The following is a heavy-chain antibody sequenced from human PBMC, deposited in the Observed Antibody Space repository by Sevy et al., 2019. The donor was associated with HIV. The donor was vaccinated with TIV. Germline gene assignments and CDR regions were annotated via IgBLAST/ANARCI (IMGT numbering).Heavy chain of an antibody. Sequence: ASVKVSCKASGYTFTGHFMHWVRQAHGQGLEWMGWINPDSGDTKYAQKFQGRVTVTRDTSITTVYMELSSLRSDDTAVYYCAAPGGYGYGSLLDYWGQGTLVTVSS. CDR2: INPDSGDT. CDR3: AAPGGYGYGSLLDY. V-gene: IGHV1-2*02. J-gene: IGHJ4*02. CDR1: GYTFTGHF. D-gene: IGHD5-18*01.